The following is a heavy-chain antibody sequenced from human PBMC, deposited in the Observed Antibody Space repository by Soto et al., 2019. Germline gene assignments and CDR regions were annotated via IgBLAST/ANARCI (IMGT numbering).Heavy chain of an antibody. CDR2: ISYDGSNK. CDR1: GFTFSSYG. V-gene: IGHV3-30*03. D-gene: IGHD5-18*01. Sequence: WGSLRLSCAASGFTFSSYGMHWVRQAPGKGLEWVAVISYDGSNKYYADSVKGRFTISRDNSKNTLYLQMNSLRAEDTAVYYCARGEMWIQLCLSLDYWGQGTLVTVSS. CDR3: ARGEMWIQLCLSLDY. J-gene: IGHJ4*02.